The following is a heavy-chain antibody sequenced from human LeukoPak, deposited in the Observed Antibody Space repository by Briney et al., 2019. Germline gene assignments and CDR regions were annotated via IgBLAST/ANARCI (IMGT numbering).Heavy chain of an antibody. V-gene: IGHV1-8*01. CDR3: ARGRGYYYYYGMDV. J-gene: IGHJ6*02. CDR2: MNPNSGNT. CDR1: GYTFTSYD. Sequence: ASVKVSCKASGYTFTSYDINWVRQATGQGLEWMGWMNPNSGNTGYAQKFQGRVTMTRNTSISTAYMELSSLRSEDTAVCYCARGRGYYYYYGMDVWGQGTTVTVSS.